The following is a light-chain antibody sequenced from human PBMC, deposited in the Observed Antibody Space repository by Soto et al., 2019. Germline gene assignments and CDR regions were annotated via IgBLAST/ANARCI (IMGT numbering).Light chain of an antibody. CDR1: SSDVGGYNY. Sequence: QSVLTQPRSVSGSPGQSVTLSCTGTSSDVGGYNYVTWYQQYPGKAPKVMIYDVKTRPSGVPDRFSGSKSGNTASLTISGLQAEDEADYYCCSYAGDYTFVFGTGTKSPS. CDR3: CSYAGDYTFV. CDR2: DVK. J-gene: IGLJ1*01. V-gene: IGLV2-11*01.